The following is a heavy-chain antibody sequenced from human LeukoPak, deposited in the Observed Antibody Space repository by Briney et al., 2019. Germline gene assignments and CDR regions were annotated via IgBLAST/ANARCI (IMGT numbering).Heavy chain of an antibody. CDR1: GGSISSYY. Sequence: SETLSLTCTVSGGSISSYYWSWIRQPPGKGLEWIGYINESGSTNNNPSLKSRVTISIDTSKNQFSLKLSSVTAADTAVYYCARLYCSSTSCFDYWGQGTLVTVSS. CDR2: INESGST. CDR3: ARLYCSSTSCFDY. J-gene: IGHJ4*02. V-gene: IGHV4-4*09. D-gene: IGHD2-2*01.